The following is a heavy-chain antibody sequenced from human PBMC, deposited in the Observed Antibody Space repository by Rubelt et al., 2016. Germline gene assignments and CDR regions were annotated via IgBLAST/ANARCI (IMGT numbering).Heavy chain of an antibody. V-gene: IGHV1-69*10. CDR3: ATDPATTYSSGWYGGY. J-gene: IGHJ4*02. CDR1: GGTFSSYA. D-gene: IGHD6-19*01. CDR2: IIPILGIA. Sequence: EPGSSVKVSCKASGGTFSSYAISWVRQAPGQGLEWMGGIIPILGIANYAQKFQGRVTITADKSTSTAYMELSSLRSEDTAVYYCATDPATTYSSGWYGGYWGQGTLVTVSS.